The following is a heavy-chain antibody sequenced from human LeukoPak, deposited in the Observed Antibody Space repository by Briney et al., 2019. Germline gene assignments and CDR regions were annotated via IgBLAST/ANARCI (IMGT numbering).Heavy chain of an antibody. Sequence: GESLHISCKGSGYSFTNYWIGWVRQLPGKGLEWMGIIYPGDSDTRYSPSFQGQVTISADKSISTAYLQWSSLKASDTAIYYCARSDQLKWFGDPRRPYYYGMDVWGQGTTVTVSS. V-gene: IGHV5-51*01. D-gene: IGHD3-10*01. J-gene: IGHJ6*02. CDR3: ARSDQLKWFGDPRRPYYYGMDV. CDR2: IYPGDSDT. CDR1: GYSFTNYW.